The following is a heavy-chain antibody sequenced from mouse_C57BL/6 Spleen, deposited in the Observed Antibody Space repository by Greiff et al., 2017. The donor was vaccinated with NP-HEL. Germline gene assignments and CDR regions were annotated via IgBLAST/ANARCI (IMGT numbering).Heavy chain of an antibody. Sequence: DVMLVESGGDLVKPGGSLKLSCAASGFTFSSYGMSWVRQTPDKRLEWVATISSGGSYTYYPDSVKGRFTISRDNAKNTLYLQMSSLKSEDIAMYYCASRDYYGSSYYFDYWGQGTTLTVSS. J-gene: IGHJ2*01. V-gene: IGHV5-6*02. CDR3: ASRDYYGSSYYFDY. CDR1: GFTFSSYG. D-gene: IGHD1-1*01. CDR2: ISSGGSYT.